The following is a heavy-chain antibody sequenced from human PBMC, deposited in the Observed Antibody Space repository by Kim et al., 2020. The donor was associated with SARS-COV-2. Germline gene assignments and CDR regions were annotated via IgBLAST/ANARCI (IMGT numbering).Heavy chain of an antibody. Sequence: QGRVTITADKSTSTAYMELSSLRSEDTAVYYCARSLRSNGVVAAIYPFDYWGQGTLVTVSS. V-gene: IGHV1-69*02. CDR3: ARSLRSNGVVAAIYPFDY. J-gene: IGHJ4*02. D-gene: IGHD2-15*01.